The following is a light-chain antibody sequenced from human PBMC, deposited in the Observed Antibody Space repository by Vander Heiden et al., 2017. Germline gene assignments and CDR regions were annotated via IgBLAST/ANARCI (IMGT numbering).Light chain of an antibody. Sequence: DIVMTQSPLSLPVTPGEPASISCRSSQSLLHSNGYNYLDWYLQKPGQSPQLLIYLGSNRASGVPDRFSGSGSGTDFTLKISRVEAEDVGVYYCMQDLRWFTFGHGTKVDIK. V-gene: IGKV2-28*01. CDR3: MQDLRWFT. J-gene: IGKJ3*01. CDR1: QSLLHSNGYNY. CDR2: LGS.